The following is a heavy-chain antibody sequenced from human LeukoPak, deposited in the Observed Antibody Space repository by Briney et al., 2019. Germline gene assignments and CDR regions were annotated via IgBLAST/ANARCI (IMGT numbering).Heavy chain of an antibody. CDR2: INEDGSKI. CDR1: GFRLDNYW. CDR3: AKDRDCSSTGCYVFAN. D-gene: IGHD2-2*01. V-gene: IGHV3-7*05. Sequence: TGGSLRLSCEASGFRLDNYWMTWVRQAPGKGREWVADINEDGSKIYSLDSAYGRFTITSDNAKNSLPLQLNTLRAEDTAVYYCAKDRDCSSTGCYVFANWGQGTLVTVSS. J-gene: IGHJ4*02.